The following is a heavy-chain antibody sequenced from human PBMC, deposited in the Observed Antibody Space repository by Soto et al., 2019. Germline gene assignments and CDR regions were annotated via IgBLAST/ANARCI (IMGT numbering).Heavy chain of an antibody. CDR1: GGTFSSYA. D-gene: IGHD6-13*01. J-gene: IGHJ6*02. Sequence: GASLKVSCKASGGTFSSYAISWVRQAPGQGLEWMGGIIPIFGTANYAQKFQGRVTITADESTSTAYMELSSLRSEDTAVYYCAREAGAAAGTESYYYYYYGMDVWGQGTTVTVSS. V-gene: IGHV1-69*13. CDR2: IIPIFGTA. CDR3: AREAGAAAGTESYYYYYYGMDV.